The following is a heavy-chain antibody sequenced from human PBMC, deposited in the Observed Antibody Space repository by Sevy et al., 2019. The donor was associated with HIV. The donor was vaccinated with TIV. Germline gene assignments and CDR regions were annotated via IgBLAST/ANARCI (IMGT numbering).Heavy chain of an antibody. V-gene: IGHV3-23*01. Sequence: GGSLRLSCAASGFTFSKYSMSWVRQPPGKGREWVSTLSFGCGKINYADSVKGRFTISRDNSKSWVYLQMNNLRPEETAVYYCAGGGCTKPHDYWGQGTLVTVSS. J-gene: IGHJ4*02. D-gene: IGHD2-8*01. CDR2: LSFGCGKI. CDR3: AGGGCTKPHDY. CDR1: GFTFSKYS.